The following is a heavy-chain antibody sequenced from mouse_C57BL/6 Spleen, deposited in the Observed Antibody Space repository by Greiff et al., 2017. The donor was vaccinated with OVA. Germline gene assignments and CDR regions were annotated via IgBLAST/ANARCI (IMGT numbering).Heavy chain of an antibody. CDR1: GYTFTSYW. J-gene: IGHJ4*01. CDR2: IDPNSGGT. Sequence: QVHVKQPGAELVKPGASVKLSCKASGYTFTSYWMHWVKQRPGRGLEWIGRIDPNSGGTKYNEKFKSKATLTVDKPSSTAYRQLSSLTCEHSAVYYGARRGNGNQAYAMDYWGKGTSVTVSS. V-gene: IGHV1-72*01. CDR3: ARRGNGNQAYAMDY. D-gene: IGHD2-1*01.